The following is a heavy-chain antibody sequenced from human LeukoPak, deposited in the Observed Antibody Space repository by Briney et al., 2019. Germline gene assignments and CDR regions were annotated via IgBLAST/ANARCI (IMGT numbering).Heavy chain of an antibody. J-gene: IGHJ4*02. V-gene: IGHV4-59*08. CDR3: ARVSSGWYPDY. CDR1: GGSISSYY. CDR2: IYYSGST. Sequence: SKTLSLTCTVSGGSISSYYWSWIRQPPGKGLEWIGYIYYSGSTNYNPSLKSRVTISVDTSKNQFSLKLSSVTAADTAVYYCARVSSGWYPDYWGQGTPVTVSS. D-gene: IGHD6-19*01.